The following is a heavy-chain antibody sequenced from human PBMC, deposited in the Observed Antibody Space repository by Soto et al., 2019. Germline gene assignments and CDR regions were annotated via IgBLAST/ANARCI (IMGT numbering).Heavy chain of an antibody. CDR1: GDSVSSGSAV. V-gene: IGHV6-1*01. Sequence: SQRISLTYAISGDSVSSGSAVWNWIRQSPSRGLECLGRTYYRSTWHNDYAISVKSRITINPDTSKHMLPTQVYSVPPEDTAVYFCKRGRCIGSSDHWGQGTLVTVST. J-gene: IGHJ5*02. D-gene: IGHD6-19*01. CDR3: KRGRCIGSSDH. CDR2: TYYRSTWHN.